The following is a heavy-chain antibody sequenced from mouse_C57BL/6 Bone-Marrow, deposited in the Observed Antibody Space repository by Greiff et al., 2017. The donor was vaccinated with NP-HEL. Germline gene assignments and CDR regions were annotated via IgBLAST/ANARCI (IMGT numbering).Heavy chain of an antibody. CDR1: GYTFTSYW. CDR3: ARLLSDAMDY. Sequence: QVHVKQSGAELVKPGASVKLSCKASGYTFTSYWMHWVKQRPGQGLEWIGMIHPNSGSTNYNEKFKSKATLTVDKSSSTAYMQLSSLTSEDSAVYYCARLLSDAMDYWGQGTSVTVSS. J-gene: IGHJ4*01. D-gene: IGHD2-1*01. CDR2: IHPNSGST. V-gene: IGHV1-64*01.